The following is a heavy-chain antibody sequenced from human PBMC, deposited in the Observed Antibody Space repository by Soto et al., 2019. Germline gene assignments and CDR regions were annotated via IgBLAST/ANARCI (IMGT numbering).Heavy chain of an antibody. CDR3: TKARCSGDTCFVPDF. Sequence: GGSLRLSCAASGFTFSSYTMAWVRQAPGKGLEWVSSISGSGGSPYYADSAQGRFTISRDNYKNTVSLQMNSLRAEDIATYYCTKARCSGDTCFVPDFWGHGTLVTVSS. V-gene: IGHV3-23*01. CDR1: GFTFSSYT. D-gene: IGHD2-15*01. J-gene: IGHJ5*01. CDR2: ISGSGGSP.